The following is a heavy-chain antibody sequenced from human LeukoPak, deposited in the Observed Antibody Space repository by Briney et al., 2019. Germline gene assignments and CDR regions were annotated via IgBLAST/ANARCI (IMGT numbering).Heavy chain of an antibody. V-gene: IGHV4-34*01. D-gene: IGHD6-13*01. CDR3: ARGGLIAAAGPHYYYYMDV. J-gene: IGHJ6*03. CDR2: INHSGST. Sequence: SETLSLTCAVYGGSFSGYYWSWIRQPPGKGLEWIGEINHSGSTNYNPSLKSRVTISVDTSKDQFSLKLSSVTAADTAVYYCARGGLIAAAGPHYYYYMDVWGKGTTVTVSS. CDR1: GGSFSGYY.